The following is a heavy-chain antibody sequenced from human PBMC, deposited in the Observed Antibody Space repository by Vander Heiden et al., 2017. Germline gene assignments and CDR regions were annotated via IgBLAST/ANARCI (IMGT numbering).Heavy chain of an antibody. CDR3: AKQLWDGDV. J-gene: IGHJ6*02. Sequence: VQLLESGGGLIQAGGSLRLSCAASGFTFNTYAMRWVRQAPGRGLEWVSTISDSGHNTHYADSVKGRFTISRDNSKNTLYLQINSLRAEDTAIYYCAKQLWDGDVWGQGTTVTVSS. CDR1: GFTFNTYA. CDR2: ISDSGHNT. V-gene: IGHV3-23*01. D-gene: IGHD1-1*01.